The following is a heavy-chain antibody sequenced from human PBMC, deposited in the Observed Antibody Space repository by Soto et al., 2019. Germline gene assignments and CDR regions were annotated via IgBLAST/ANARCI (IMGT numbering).Heavy chain of an antibody. V-gene: IGHV3-73*02. CDR1: GFTFSRSA. Sequence: EVQLVESGGGLVQPGGSLKLACAASGFTFSRSAMYWVRQAPGKGLEWVGRIRSEAYSYATAYAGSVKGRFTISRDDSNSALYVQMNSLTGEDTAVYYCARTRSAWSAFHYYSLDVWGQGTTVTVSS. J-gene: IGHJ6*02. CDR2: IRSEAYSYAT. CDR3: ARTRSAWSAFHYYSLDV. D-gene: IGHD1-26*01.